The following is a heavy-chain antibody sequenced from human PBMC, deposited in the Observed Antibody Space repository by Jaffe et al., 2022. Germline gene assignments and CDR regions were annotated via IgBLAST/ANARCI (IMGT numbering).Heavy chain of an antibody. D-gene: IGHD2-15*01. Sequence: ELQLVQSGAELKKPGESLKISCQGSEFRFSMNWIAWVRQMPGKGLEYVGLIYPGDSKTIYSPSFKGQVTISADRSTRTAYLEWNSLKASDTAVYYCAAPRETVALGYWGQGTLVIVSS. J-gene: IGHJ4*02. CDR2: IYPGDSKT. CDR3: AAPRETVALGY. V-gene: IGHV5-51*03. CDR1: EFRFSMNW.